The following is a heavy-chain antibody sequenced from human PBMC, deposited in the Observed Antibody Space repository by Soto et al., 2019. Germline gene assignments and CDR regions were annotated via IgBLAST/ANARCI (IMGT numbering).Heavy chain of an antibody. CDR1: GYTFTSYG. CDR2: ISACNGNT. D-gene: IGHD1-26*01. V-gene: IGHV1-18*04. CDR3: ARDRWELKEFYYYGMDV. Sequence: ASVKVSCKTSGYTFTSYGSSWVRQAPGQGLEWMGWISACNGNTNYAQKLQGRVTMTTDTSTSPAYMELRSLRSDDTAVYYCARDRWELKEFYYYGMDVWGQGTTVTVSS. J-gene: IGHJ6*02.